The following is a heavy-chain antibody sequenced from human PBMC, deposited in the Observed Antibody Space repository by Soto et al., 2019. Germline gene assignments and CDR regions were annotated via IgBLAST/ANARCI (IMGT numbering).Heavy chain of an antibody. CDR2: ISSSSSTI. Sequence: PGGSLRLSCAASGFTFSSYSMNWVRQAPGKGLEWVSYISSSSSTIYYADSVKGRFTISRDNAKNSLYLQMNSLRDEDTAVYYWARDNLEYYDSSGYTYPGYWGQGTLVTVSS. J-gene: IGHJ4*02. D-gene: IGHD3-22*01. V-gene: IGHV3-48*02. CDR3: ARDNLEYYDSSGYTYPGY. CDR1: GFTFSSYS.